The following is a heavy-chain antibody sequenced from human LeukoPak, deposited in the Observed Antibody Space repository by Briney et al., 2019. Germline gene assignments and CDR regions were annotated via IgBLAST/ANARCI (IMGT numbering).Heavy chain of an antibody. CDR3: ARASTAHLFDP. J-gene: IGHJ5*02. V-gene: IGHV4-39*07. CDR2: IYYTGST. Sequence: SETLSLTCTVSGGSISSSNYYWGWIRQPPGEGLEWIGSIYYTGSTYYNPSLKSRVTISVDTSKNQFSLKLSSVTAADTAVYYCARASTAHLFDPWGQGTLVTVSS. CDR1: GGSISSSNYY.